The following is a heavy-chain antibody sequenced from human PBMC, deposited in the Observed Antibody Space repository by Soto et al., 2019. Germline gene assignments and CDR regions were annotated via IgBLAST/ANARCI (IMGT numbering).Heavy chain of an antibody. CDR1: GFSLSTSGVG. CDR3: ALTYYGSGSYYNVRWFDP. J-gene: IGHJ5*02. V-gene: IGHV2-5*02. CDR2: IYWDDDK. D-gene: IGHD3-10*01. Sequence: QITLKESGPPLVKPTQTLTLTCTFSGFSLSTSGVGVGWIRQPPGKALEWLALIYWDDDKRYSPSLKSRLTVTQDTSKNQVVLTMPNMDPVDTATYYCALTYYGSGSYYNVRWFDPWGQGTLVTVSS.